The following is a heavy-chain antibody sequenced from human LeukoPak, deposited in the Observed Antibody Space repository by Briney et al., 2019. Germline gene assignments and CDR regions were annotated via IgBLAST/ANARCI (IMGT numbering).Heavy chain of an antibody. CDR3: AKEPSTAAGLFDY. D-gene: IGHD6-13*01. V-gene: IGHV3-30*18. CDR2: VSFDGKNK. J-gene: IGHJ4*02. Sequence: PGGSLRLSCAASGFTFSSYGMHWVRQAPGKGLEWVAVVSFDGKNKYYTDSLKGRFTISRDNSKNTLYLQMNSLRAEDTAVYYCAKEPSTAAGLFDYWGQGTLVTVSS. CDR1: GFTFSSYG.